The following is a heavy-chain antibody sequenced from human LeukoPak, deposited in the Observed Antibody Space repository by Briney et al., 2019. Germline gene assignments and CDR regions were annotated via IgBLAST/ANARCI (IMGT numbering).Heavy chain of an antibody. CDR2: ISSSGSTI. CDR3: AREPSSWYGDWFDP. V-gene: IGHV3-48*03. J-gene: IGHJ5*02. Sequence: GGSLRLSCAASGFTFSSYEMNWVRQAPGKGLEWVSYISSSGSTIYYADSVKGRFTISRDNAKNSLYLRMNSLRAEDTAVYYCAREPSSWYGDWFDPWGQGTLVTVSS. CDR1: GFTFSSYE. D-gene: IGHD6-13*01.